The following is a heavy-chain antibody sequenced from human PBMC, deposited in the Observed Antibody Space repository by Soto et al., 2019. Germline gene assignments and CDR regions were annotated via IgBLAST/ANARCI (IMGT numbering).Heavy chain of an antibody. CDR1: GYTFTGYA. J-gene: IGHJ4*02. CDR3: ARVDSSGYYDTYYFDY. CDR2: INAGNGNT. V-gene: IGHV1-3*01. Sequence: ASVKVSCKASGYTFTGYAMHWVRQAPGQRLEWMGWINAGNGNTKYSQKFQGRVTITRDTSTSTAYMELRSLRSDDTAVYYCARVDSSGYYDTYYFDYWGQGTLVTVSS. D-gene: IGHD3-22*01.